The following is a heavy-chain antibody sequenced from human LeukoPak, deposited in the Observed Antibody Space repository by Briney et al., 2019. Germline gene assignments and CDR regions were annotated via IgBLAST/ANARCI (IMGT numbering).Heavy chain of an antibody. CDR3: AARKPSGSDYSFDY. J-gene: IGHJ4*02. Sequence: ASVKVSCKASGFTFSGSAVQWVRQARGQRLEWIGWIVVGRGSTNYAQQFRGRVTFTGDMSTSTAYMELSGLGFEDTAVYYCAARKPSGSDYSFDYWGQGTLVTVSS. V-gene: IGHV1-58*01. CDR1: GFTFSGSA. CDR2: IVVGRGST. D-gene: IGHD1-26*01.